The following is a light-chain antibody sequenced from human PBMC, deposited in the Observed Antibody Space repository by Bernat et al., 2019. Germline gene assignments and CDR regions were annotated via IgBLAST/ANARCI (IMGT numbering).Light chain of an antibody. Sequence: SYELTQPPSVSVSPGQTATITCSGDKLGSKFTCWYQQKPGQSPVVVIFQDDKRPTGNPERFSGSHSWNTATLTISGAQAMDEADYYCQAWDSSVGVFGGGTKLTVL. V-gene: IGLV3-1*01. J-gene: IGLJ3*02. CDR1: KLGSKF. CDR3: QAWDSSVGV. CDR2: QDD.